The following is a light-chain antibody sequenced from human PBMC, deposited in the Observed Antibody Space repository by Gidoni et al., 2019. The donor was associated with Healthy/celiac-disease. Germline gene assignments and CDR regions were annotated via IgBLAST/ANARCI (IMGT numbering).Light chain of an antibody. J-gene: IGKJ4*01. CDR3: QQYNNWPPLT. CDR2: GAS. V-gene: IGKV3-15*01. Sequence: EIVMTQSAAPLSVSPGERATLSCRASQSVSSNLAWYQQKPGQAPGLLIYGASTRATGIPTRFSGSGSGSEFALTISSLQFEAFAVYYCQQYNNWPPLTFGGGTKVEIK. CDR1: QSVSSN.